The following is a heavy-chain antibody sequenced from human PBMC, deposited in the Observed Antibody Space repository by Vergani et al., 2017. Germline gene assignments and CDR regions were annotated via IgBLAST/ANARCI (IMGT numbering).Heavy chain of an antibody. CDR1: GYTFTSYY. J-gene: IGHJ4*02. V-gene: IGHV1-46*01. CDR2: INPSGGST. CDR3: ARDQELLGFGDY. D-gene: IGHD3-10*01. Sequence: QVQLVQSGAEVKKPGASVKVSCKASGYTFTSYYMHWVRQAPGQGLEWMGIINPSGGSTSYAQKFQGRGTMTRDRSTSTVYMELRSLRSEDRAVYYCARDQELLGFGDYGGEGTLVAVSS.